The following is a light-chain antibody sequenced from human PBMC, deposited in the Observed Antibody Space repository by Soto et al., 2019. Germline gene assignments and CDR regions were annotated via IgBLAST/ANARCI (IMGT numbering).Light chain of an antibody. CDR1: QSISSW. CDR2: KAS. J-gene: IGKJ1*01. CDR3: QQYKDYET. V-gene: IGKV1-5*03. Sequence: IQMTQSPSTLSASVGDRGPITCRASQSISSWLAWYQQKPGKTPKLLIYKASSLESGAPSRFSGSGSGTEFTLTISSLQPDDFATYYCQQYKDYETFGQGTKVDIK.